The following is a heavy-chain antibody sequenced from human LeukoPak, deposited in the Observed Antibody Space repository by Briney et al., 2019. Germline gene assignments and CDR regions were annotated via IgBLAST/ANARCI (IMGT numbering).Heavy chain of an antibody. CDR1: GGTFSSYA. V-gene: IGHV1-69*13. D-gene: IGHD5-18*01. J-gene: IGHJ6*02. CDR2: IIPIFGTA. Sequence: ASVKVSCKASGGTFSSYAISWVRQAPGQGLEWMGGIIPIFGTANYAQKFQGRVTITADESTSTAYMDLSSLRSGDTAVYYCAKSGMSYGDNYYHYYGMDVWGQGTTVTVSS. CDR3: AKSGMSYGDNYYHYYGMDV.